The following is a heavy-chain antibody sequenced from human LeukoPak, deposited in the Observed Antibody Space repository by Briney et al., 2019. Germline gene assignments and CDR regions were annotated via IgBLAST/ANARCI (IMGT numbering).Heavy chain of an antibody. Sequence: SQTLSLTYAISGDTVSSNSAVWNWIRQSPSRGLEWLVRTYCGSKWYNDYAVSVKSRITINPDTSKHQFSLQLNSVTPEDTGEYHCAIRELSSVFDNWSQGTLVTVSS. CDR3: AIRELSSVFDN. J-gene: IGHJ4*02. D-gene: IGHD6-25*01. CDR2: TYCGSKWYN. V-gene: IGHV6-1*01. CDR1: GDTVSSNSAV.